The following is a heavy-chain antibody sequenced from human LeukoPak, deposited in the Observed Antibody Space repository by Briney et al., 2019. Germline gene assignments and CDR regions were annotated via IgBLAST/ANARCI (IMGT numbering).Heavy chain of an antibody. CDR2: INHSGST. Sequence: PSETLSLTCAVYGGSFSGYYWSWIRQPPGKWLEWIGEINHSGSTNYNPSLKSRVTISVDTSKNQFSLKLSSVTAADTAVYYCARGHDRFRHAFDIWGQGTMVTVSS. CDR3: ARGHDRFRHAFDI. V-gene: IGHV4-34*01. J-gene: IGHJ3*02. CDR1: GGSFSGYY.